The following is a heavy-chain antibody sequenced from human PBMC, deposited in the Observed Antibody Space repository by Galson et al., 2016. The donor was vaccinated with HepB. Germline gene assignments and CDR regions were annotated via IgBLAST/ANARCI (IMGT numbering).Heavy chain of an antibody. V-gene: IGHV3-23*01. J-gene: IGHJ2*01. Sequence: WVRQAPGKGLEWVSAISGTGGNTYYADSVKGRFTISRDNSKNTLYLQMNSLRAEDTAVYYCAKFPGDVLRFLEWLGYFDLWGRGTLVTVSS. D-gene: IGHD3-3*01. CDR3: AKFPGDVLRFLEWLGYFDL. CDR2: ISGTGGNT.